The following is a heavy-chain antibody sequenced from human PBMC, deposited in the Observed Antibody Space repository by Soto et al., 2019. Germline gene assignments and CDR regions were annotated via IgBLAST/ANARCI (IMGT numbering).Heavy chain of an antibody. Sequence: QVQLQQWGAGLLKPSETLSLTCAVYGGSFSGYYWSWIRQPPGKGLEWIGEINHSGSTNYNPSLKSRVTIAVDTSKNQFSLKLSSGTAADTAVYYCARGRRISVAAAGMARYYYYGMDVWGQGTTVTVSS. V-gene: IGHV4-34*01. CDR1: GGSFSGYY. CDR3: ARGRRISVAAAGMARYYYYGMDV. CDR2: INHSGST. J-gene: IGHJ6*02. D-gene: IGHD6-13*01.